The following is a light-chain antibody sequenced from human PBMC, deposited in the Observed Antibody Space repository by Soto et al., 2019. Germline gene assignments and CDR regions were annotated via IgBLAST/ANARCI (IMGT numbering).Light chain of an antibody. CDR2: EVF. CDR1: CTDVGDYDT. V-gene: IGLV2-14*01. J-gene: IGLJ1*01. CDR3: SSYSNTCRDVV. Sequence: QSALTQPASVSGSPGQSITISCTGACTDVGDYDTVSWYQQHPGKAPKLTIYEVFKRPSGISDPFSGSKSGNTASLTISGPRAEDEDEYYCSSYSNTCRDVVFGGGTKVTVL.